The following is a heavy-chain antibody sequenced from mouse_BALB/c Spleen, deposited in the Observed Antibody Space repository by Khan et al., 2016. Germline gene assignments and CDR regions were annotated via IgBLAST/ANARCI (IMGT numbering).Heavy chain of an antibody. CDR3: AIYDGYYYAMDY. CDR2: IWGAGST. Sequence: QVRLQQSGPGLVAPSQSLSITCTVSGFSLTSYGVSWVRQPPGKGLEWLGVIWGAGSTNYHSALISRLSISKDNSKSQVFVKLNSLQTDDTATYYCAIYDGYYYAMDYWGQGTSVTVSS. CDR1: GFSLTSYG. V-gene: IGHV2-3*01. D-gene: IGHD2-3*01. J-gene: IGHJ4*01.